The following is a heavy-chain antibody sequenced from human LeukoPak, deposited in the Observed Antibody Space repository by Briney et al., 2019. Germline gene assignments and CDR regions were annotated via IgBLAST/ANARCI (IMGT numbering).Heavy chain of an antibody. CDR3: ARDLSMRARGGYNRNDY. J-gene: IGHJ4*02. D-gene: IGHD5-24*01. CDR1: GYTFTSYG. V-gene: IGHV1-18*01. Sequence: VASVKVSCKASGYTFTSYGISWVRQAPGQRLEWMGWISVYNGHTNYAQKLQDRVTMTTDTATNTAYMELSRLTSDDTAVYYCARDLSMRARGGYNRNDYWGQGTLVTVSS. CDR2: ISVYNGHT.